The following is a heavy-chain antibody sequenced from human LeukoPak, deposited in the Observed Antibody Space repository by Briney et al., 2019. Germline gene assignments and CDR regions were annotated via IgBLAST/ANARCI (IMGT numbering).Heavy chain of an antibody. V-gene: IGHV4-39*01. CDR3: ATLETPAYYFDY. Sequence: SETLSLTCTVSGGSIHFSTYYWGWIRQSPGKGLEWIGSIYYSGSTYFNPSLKSRVTLSVDTSNNQFSLKLTSVTAADTAVYYCATLETPAYYFDYWGQGTLVTVSS. CDR1: GGSIHFSTYY. J-gene: IGHJ4*02. CDR2: IYYSGST.